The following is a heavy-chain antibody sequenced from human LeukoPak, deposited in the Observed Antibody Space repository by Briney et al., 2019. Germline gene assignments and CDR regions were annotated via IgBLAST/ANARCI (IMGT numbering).Heavy chain of an antibody. Sequence: SETLSLTCTVSGGSISSGSYYWSWIRQPAGKGLEWIGRIYTSGSTNYNPSLKSRVTISVDTSKNQFSLKLSSVTAADTAVYYCARGVGGGNRVWFDPWGQGTLVTVSS. CDR1: GGSISSGSYY. V-gene: IGHV4-61*02. CDR3: ARGVGGGNRVWFDP. J-gene: IGHJ5*02. CDR2: IYTSGST. D-gene: IGHD4-23*01.